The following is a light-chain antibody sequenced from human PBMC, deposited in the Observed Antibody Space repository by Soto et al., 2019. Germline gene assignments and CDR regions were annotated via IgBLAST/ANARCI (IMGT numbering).Light chain of an antibody. CDR2: GAS. CDR1: QSVSNN. V-gene: IGKV3-15*01. Sequence: EVVLTQSPVTLSVSPGERATLSCRASQSVSNNLAWYQQKPGQAPRLLIYGASTRATGIPARFSGSGSGTEFTLTISSLQSEDFAVNYCQQYNNSYTFGQGTKLEIK. J-gene: IGKJ2*01. CDR3: QQYNNSYT.